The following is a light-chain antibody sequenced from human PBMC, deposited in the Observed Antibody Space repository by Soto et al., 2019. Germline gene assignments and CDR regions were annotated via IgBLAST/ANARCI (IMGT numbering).Light chain of an antibody. Sequence: EIVLTQSPATLSLSPGERATLSCRASQSVSSYLAWYQQKPGQAPRLLIYDASNRATGIPARFSGSGSGTEFTLTISRLEPEDFAVYYCQQYNDWPLTFGQGTKVDIK. J-gene: IGKJ1*01. V-gene: IGKV3-11*01. CDR2: DAS. CDR3: QQYNDWPLT. CDR1: QSVSSY.